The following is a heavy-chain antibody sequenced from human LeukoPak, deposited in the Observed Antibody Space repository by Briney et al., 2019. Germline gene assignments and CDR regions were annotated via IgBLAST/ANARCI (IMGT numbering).Heavy chain of an antibody. V-gene: IGHV4-39*01. CDR2: IYYSGSA. CDR3: ASWPLVDMTTSGLDY. CDR1: GGSISSSCHY. Sequence: SETLSLTCTVYGGSISSSCHYRGWLRQPPGKGLEWIGTIYYSGSAYYNPSLNSRVTISVDTSKNQFSLKRSSVTAADTAVYYCASWPLVDMTTSGLDYWGEGTLVTVSS. J-gene: IGHJ4*02. D-gene: IGHD5-24*01.